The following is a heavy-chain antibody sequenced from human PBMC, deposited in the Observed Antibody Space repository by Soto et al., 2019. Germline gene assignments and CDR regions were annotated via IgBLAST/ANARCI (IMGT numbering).Heavy chain of an antibody. D-gene: IGHD3-10*01. CDR3: ERFKGGSGSYTYYYYGMEV. Sequence: SETLSLTCAVYGGSFSGYYWSWIRQPPGKGLEWIGEINHSGSTNYNPSLKSRVTISVDTSKNQFSLKLSSVTAADKAVYYCERFKGGSGSYTYYYYGMEVWGQGTTV. CDR2: INHSGST. CDR1: GGSFSGYY. J-gene: IGHJ6*02. V-gene: IGHV4-34*01.